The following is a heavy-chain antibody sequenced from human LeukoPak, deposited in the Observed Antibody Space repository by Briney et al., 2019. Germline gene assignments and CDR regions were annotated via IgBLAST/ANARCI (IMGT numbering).Heavy chain of an antibody. CDR3: ARGPSRWLQA. V-gene: IGHV4-34*01. D-gene: IGHD6-19*01. Sequence: SETLSLTCAVYGGSFSGYYWSWIRQPPGKGLEWIGEINHSGSANYNPSLKSRVTISVDTSKNQFSLKLSSVTAADTAVYYCARGPSRWLQAWGQGTLVTVSS. CDR1: GGSFSGYY. J-gene: IGHJ5*02. CDR2: INHSGSA.